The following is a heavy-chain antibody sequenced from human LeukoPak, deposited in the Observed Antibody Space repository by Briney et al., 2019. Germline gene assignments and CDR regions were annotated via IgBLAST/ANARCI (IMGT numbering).Heavy chain of an antibody. V-gene: IGHV3-15*01. CDR2: IKTKTDGGTT. J-gene: IGHJ4*02. CDR1: GFTFSNAW. Sequence: PGGSLRLSCVTSGFTFSNAWMTWVRQAPGKGLEWVGRIKTKTDGGTTDYTAPVKGRFTISRDYSKNTLYLQMNSLKTEDTAVYYCTTCLADGYYFDYWGQGTLVTVSS. D-gene: IGHD3-16*01. CDR3: TTCLADGYYFDY.